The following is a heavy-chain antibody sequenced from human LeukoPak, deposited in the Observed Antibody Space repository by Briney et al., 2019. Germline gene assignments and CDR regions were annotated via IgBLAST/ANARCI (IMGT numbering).Heavy chain of an antibody. J-gene: IGHJ4*02. CDR1: GFTFSSYA. CDR2: IWYDGSNK. V-gene: IGHV3-33*08. CDR3: ARDLRIAAAGTVGY. Sequence: GRSLRLSCAASGFTFSSYAMRWVRQAPGKGLEWVAVIWYDGSNKYYADSVKGRFTISRDNSKNTLYLQMNSLRAEDTAVYYCARDLRIAAAGTVGYWGQGTLVTVSS. D-gene: IGHD6-13*01.